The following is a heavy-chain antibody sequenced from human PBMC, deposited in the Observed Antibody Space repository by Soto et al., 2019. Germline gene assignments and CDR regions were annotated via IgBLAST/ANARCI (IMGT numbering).Heavy chain of an antibody. Sequence: SETLSLTCTVSGDSVSSGGYYWSWIRQPPGKGLEWIGYIYSSGSANYNPSLKSRVTISRDTSKNQIYLKVASVTAADTAGYYCASGFSRGYMDALGQGPTVTAP. CDR2: IYSSGSA. CDR1: GDSVSSGGYY. V-gene: IGHV4-61*08. CDR3: ASGFSRGYMDA. D-gene: IGHD3-3*02. J-gene: IGHJ6*03.